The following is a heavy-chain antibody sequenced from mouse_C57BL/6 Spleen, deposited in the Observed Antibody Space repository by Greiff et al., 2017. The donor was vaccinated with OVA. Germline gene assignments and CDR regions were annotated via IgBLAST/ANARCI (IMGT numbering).Heavy chain of an antibody. J-gene: IGHJ3*01. CDR1: GYTFTSYW. CDR3: ARLALDYGSSFAY. CDR2: IDPSDSYT. D-gene: IGHD1-1*01. V-gene: IGHV1-50*01. Sequence: VQLQQPGAELVKPGASVKLSCKASGYTFTSYWMQWVKQRPGQGLEWIGEIDPSDSYTNYNQKFKGKATLTVDTSSSTAYMQLSSLTSEDSAVYYCARLALDYGSSFAYWGQGTLVTVSA.